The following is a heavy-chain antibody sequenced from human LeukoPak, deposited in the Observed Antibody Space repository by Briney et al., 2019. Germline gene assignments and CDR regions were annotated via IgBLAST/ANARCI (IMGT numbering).Heavy chain of an antibody. CDR3: ARDLPGSYYYYYYGMDV. CDR2: ISSSSSYI. Sequence: GGSLRLSCAASGFTFSSYSMNWVRQAPGKGLEWVSSISSSSSYIYYADSVKGRFTISRDNAKNSLYLQMNSLRAEDTAVYYCARDLPGSYYYYYYGMDVWGQGTTVTVSS. D-gene: IGHD1-26*01. V-gene: IGHV3-21*01. CDR1: GFTFSSYS. J-gene: IGHJ6*02.